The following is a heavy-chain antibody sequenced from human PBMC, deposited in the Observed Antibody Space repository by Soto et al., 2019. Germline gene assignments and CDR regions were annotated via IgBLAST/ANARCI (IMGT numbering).Heavy chain of an antibody. V-gene: IGHV4-34*01. CDR2: INHSGST. CDR1: GGSFSGYY. Sequence: KPSETLSLTCAVYGGSFSGYYWSWIRQPPGKGLEWIGEINHSGSTNYNPSLKSRVTISVDTSKNQFSLKLISVTAADTAVYYCARRHFVLRFLEWLPRTQYYYYYYGMDVWGQGTTVTVSS. J-gene: IGHJ6*02. D-gene: IGHD3-3*01. CDR3: ARRHFVLRFLEWLPRTQYYYYYYGMDV.